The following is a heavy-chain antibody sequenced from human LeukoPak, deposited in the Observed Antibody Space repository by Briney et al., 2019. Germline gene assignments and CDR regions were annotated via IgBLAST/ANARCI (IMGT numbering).Heavy chain of an antibody. V-gene: IGHV1-2*02. CDR3: GRDLNRSGYTREGRFDP. J-gene: IGHJ5*02. CDR2: INPNSGGT. Sequence: GASVKVSCKASGYTFTCYYMHWVRQAPGQGLEWMGWINPNSGGTNYAQKFQGRVTMTRDTSISTAYMELSRLRSEDTAVYYCGRDLNRSGYTREGRFDPWGQGTLVTVSS. D-gene: IGHD3-22*01. CDR1: GYTFTCYY.